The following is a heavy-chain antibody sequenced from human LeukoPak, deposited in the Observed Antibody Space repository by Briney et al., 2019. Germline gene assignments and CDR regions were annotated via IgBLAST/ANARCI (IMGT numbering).Heavy chain of an antibody. V-gene: IGHV3-23*01. J-gene: IGHJ4*02. CDR3: AKVWRSGGSSFDY. CDR2: IIGSSGNT. Sequence: WVSAIIGSSGNTYYADSVKGRFAISRDNSKNTLYLQINSLRPEDTAVYYCAKVWRSGGSSFDYWGQGTLVTVSS. D-gene: IGHD2-15*01.